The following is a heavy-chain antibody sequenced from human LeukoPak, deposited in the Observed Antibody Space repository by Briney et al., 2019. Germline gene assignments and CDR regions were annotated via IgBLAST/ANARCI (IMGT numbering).Heavy chain of an antibody. CDR1: GFTFSSYG. Sequence: QPGESLRLSCAASGFTFSSYGMYWVRQAPGKGLEWVAFIRYDGSNKYYADSVKGRFTISRDNSKNTLYLQMNSLRAEDTAVYYCAKDHMVREPDYYYYMDVWGKGTTVTVSS. J-gene: IGHJ6*03. D-gene: IGHD3-10*01. CDR3: AKDHMVREPDYYYYMDV. V-gene: IGHV3-30*02. CDR2: IRYDGSNK.